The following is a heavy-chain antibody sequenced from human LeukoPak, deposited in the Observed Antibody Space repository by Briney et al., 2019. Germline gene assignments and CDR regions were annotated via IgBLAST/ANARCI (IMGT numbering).Heavy chain of an antibody. CDR1: GFTFSSYA. D-gene: IGHD6-6*01. Sequence: PGGSLRLSCAASGFTFSSYAMHWVRQAPGKGLGWVAVISYDGSNKYYADSVKGRFTISRDNSKNTLYLQMNSLRAEDTAVYYCARDLEEMDSSSKVDYWGQGTLVTVSS. CDR2: ISYDGSNK. CDR3: ARDLEEMDSSSKVDY. V-gene: IGHV3-30-3*01. J-gene: IGHJ4*02.